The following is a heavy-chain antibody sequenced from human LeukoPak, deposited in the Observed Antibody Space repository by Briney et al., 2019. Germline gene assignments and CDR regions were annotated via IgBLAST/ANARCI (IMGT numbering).Heavy chain of an antibody. Sequence: SETLSLTCAVYGGSFSAYYWTYIRQPPGKGLEWIGSIYYSGSTYYNPSLKSRVTISVDTSKNQFSLKLSSVTAADTAVYYCARSITMIVVVVDYWGQGTLVTVSS. CDR3: ARSITMIVVVVDY. D-gene: IGHD3-22*01. CDR1: GGSFSAYY. V-gene: IGHV4-34*01. CDR2: IYYSGST. J-gene: IGHJ4*02.